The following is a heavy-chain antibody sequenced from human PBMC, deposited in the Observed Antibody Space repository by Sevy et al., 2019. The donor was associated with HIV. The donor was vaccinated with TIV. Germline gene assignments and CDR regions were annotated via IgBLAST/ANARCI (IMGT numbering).Heavy chain of an antibody. Sequence: SETLSLTCTVSGGSISSYYWSWIRQPPGKGLEWIGYIYYSGSTNYNPSLKSRVTISVDTSKNQFSLKLSSVTAADTAVYYCARHPLVGATTWYFDLWGRGTLVTVSS. CDR3: ARHPLVGATTWYFDL. CDR2: IYYSGST. V-gene: IGHV4-59*08. D-gene: IGHD1-26*01. J-gene: IGHJ2*01. CDR1: GGSISSYY.